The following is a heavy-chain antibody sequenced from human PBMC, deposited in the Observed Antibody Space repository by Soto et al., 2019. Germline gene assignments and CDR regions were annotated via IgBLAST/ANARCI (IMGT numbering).Heavy chain of an antibody. CDR3: AKNSKGYSGSYFDY. D-gene: IGHD1-26*01. Sequence: EVQLLESGGGVGQPGGSLRLSCAATGFSFSGYAMSWVRQAAGKGLEWVSTISGSGASTFYAASVKGRFTISRDNSKNTCYRQINSLRAEDMAVYYCAKNSKGYSGSYFDYWGQGTLVTVSS. CDR1: GFSFSGYA. J-gene: IGHJ4*02. V-gene: IGHV3-23*01. CDR2: ISGSGAST.